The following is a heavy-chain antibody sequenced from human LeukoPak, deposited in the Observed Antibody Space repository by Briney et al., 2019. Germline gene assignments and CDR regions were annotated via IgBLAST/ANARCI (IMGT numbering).Heavy chain of an antibody. CDR1: GFTFSSYG. D-gene: IGHD3-10*01. V-gene: IGHV3-23*01. CDR3: AKVTTNRITMVRGACMDV. Sequence: GGSLRLSCAASGFTFSSYGMSWVRQAPGKGLEWVSAISGSGGSTYYADSVKGRFTISGDNSKNTLYLQMNSLRAEDTAVYYCAKVTTNRITMVRGACMDVWGKGTTVTISS. CDR2: ISGSGGST. J-gene: IGHJ6*03.